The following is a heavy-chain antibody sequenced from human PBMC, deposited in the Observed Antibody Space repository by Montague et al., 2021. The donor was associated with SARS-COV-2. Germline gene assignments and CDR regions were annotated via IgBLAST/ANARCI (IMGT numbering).Heavy chain of an antibody. CDR1: RYSFTTYW. CDR3: ATPDY. J-gene: IGHJ4*02. Sequence: QSGAEVKKPGESLRISCKGSRYSFTTYWINWVRQMPGKGLEWMGXIDPSDSNAYHSPSFQGHVTISVDKSISTAYLQWSSLKASDTAMFYCATPDYWGQGTLVTVSS. V-gene: IGHV5-10-1*01. CDR2: IDPSDSNA.